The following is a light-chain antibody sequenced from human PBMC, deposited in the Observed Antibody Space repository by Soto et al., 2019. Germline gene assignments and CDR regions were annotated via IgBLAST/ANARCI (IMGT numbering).Light chain of an antibody. CDR2: SVS. Sequence: EIVMTQSPDTLSASPGERATLSCRASQSVGSNLAWYQQKAGQAPRLVIYSVSTRATGIPARFSGGGSGTDFTLTISSLQSEDFAVYYCQQYYERPLTFGHGTRLDIK. J-gene: IGKJ5*01. CDR3: QQYYERPLT. V-gene: IGKV3-15*01. CDR1: QSVGSN.